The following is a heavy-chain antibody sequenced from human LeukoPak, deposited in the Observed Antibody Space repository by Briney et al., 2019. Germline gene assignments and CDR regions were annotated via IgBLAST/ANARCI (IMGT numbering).Heavy chain of an antibody. D-gene: IGHD5-18*01. CDR3: AKRGYSYGSPFWYFDL. J-gene: IGHJ2*01. V-gene: IGHV3-23*01. Sequence: GGSLRLSCAVSGFTFSTYAMSWVRQAPGKGLEWVSAISGSFIGTYYADSVKGRFTISRDTSKNTLYLQMNSLRAEDTAVYYCAKRGYSYGSPFWYFDLWGRGTLVTVSS. CDR2: ISGSFIGT. CDR1: GFTFSTYA.